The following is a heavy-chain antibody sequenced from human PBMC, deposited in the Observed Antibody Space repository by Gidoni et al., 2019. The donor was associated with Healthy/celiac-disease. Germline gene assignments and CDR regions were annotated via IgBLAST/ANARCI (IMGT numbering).Heavy chain of an antibody. Sequence: QMQLVQSGPAVKKPGTSVKVSCNASGFTFNSSAVQWVRQARGQRLEWIGWIVVGSGNTNYEQKFQERVTITRDMSTSTAYMELSSLRSEDTAVYYCAAGGLELRPWGQGTLVTVS. D-gene: IGHD1-7*01. CDR1: GFTFNSSA. V-gene: IGHV1-58*01. CDR3: AAGGLELRP. CDR2: IVVGSGNT. J-gene: IGHJ4*02.